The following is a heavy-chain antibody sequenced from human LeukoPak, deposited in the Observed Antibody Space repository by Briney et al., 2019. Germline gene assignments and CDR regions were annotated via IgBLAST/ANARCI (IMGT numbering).Heavy chain of an antibody. CDR2: ISPNSGGT. J-gene: IGHJ4*02. CDR1: GYSFGGYY. D-gene: IGHD1-26*01. Sequence: ASVKVSCKASGYSFGGYYIHWVRQAPGQGLEWMGWISPNSGGTTYAQKFQGRVTMTRDTSISTAYMEVNRLRYDDTAVYYCARLMSSGSYSFDYWGQGTLVTVSS. V-gene: IGHV1-2*02. CDR3: ARLMSSGSYSFDY.